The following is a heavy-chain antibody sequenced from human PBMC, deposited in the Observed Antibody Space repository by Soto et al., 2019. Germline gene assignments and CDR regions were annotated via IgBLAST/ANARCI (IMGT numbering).Heavy chain of an antibody. V-gene: IGHV3-23*01. CDR2: ISGSGSTT. Sequence: GSLRLSCAASGLTFSGYGMSWVRQAPGTGLEWASAISGSGSTTYYADSVKGRFTISRDDSKNILFLQMNSLRAEDTAVYYCVTRSRGLQSSPPRLDSWGQGTLVTVSS. J-gene: IGHJ4*02. CDR1: GLTFSGYG. CDR3: VTRSRGLQSSPPRLDS. D-gene: IGHD4-4*01.